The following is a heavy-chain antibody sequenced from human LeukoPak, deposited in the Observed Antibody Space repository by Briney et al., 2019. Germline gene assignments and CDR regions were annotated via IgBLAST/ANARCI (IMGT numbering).Heavy chain of an antibody. J-gene: IGHJ4*02. V-gene: IGHV3-74*01. Sequence: GGSLRLSCAAAGFTFSSYWMHWVRQVPGKGLVWVSRVNPGGSSTAYADSVKGRFSISRDNARNTLYSQMNSLRDEDTAVYYCARSNQADDYWGQGTLVTVSS. CDR2: VNPGGSST. D-gene: IGHD4-11*01. CDR1: GFTFSSYW. CDR3: ARSNQADDY.